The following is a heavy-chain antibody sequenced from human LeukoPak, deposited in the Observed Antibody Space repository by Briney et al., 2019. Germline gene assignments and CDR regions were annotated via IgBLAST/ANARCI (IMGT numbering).Heavy chain of an antibody. V-gene: IGHV4-59*12. Sequence: ASETLSLTCTVSGGSISSYYWSWIRQPPGKGLEWIGYIYYSGSTNYNPSLKSRVTISVDTSKNQFSLKLSSVTAADTAVYYCAREIAVADPFDYWGQGTLVTVSP. CDR1: GGSISSYY. D-gene: IGHD6-19*01. J-gene: IGHJ4*02. CDR3: AREIAVADPFDY. CDR2: IYYSGST.